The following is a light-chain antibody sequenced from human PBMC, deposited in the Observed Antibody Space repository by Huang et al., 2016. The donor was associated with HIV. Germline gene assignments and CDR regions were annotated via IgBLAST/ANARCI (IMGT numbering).Light chain of an antibody. CDR3: QQYNTSPPT. V-gene: IGKV4-1*01. CDR1: QSVLYNSNNKNY. Sequence: DIVMTQSPDSLAVSLGERATINCKSSQSVLYNSNNKNYLAWYQQKPGQSPKLLIYWASTRETGVPDRFSGSGSGTDFTLTISSLQAEDVAIYYCQQYNTSPPTFGQGTKVEMK. J-gene: IGKJ1*01. CDR2: WAS.